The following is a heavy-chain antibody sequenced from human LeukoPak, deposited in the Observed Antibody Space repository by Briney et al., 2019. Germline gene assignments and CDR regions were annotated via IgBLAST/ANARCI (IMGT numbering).Heavy chain of an antibody. CDR2: IKQDGSEK. J-gene: IGHJ4*02. V-gene: IGHV3-7*01. D-gene: IGHD3-22*01. Sequence: PGGSLRLSCAASGFTFSTYWMNWVRQAPGKGLEWVANIKQDGSEKYYVDSVKGRFTISRDNAKNSLYLQMNSLRAEDTAVYYCAREPHYYDSTIDYWGQGTLVTVSS. CDR3: AREPHYYDSTIDY. CDR1: GFTFSTYW.